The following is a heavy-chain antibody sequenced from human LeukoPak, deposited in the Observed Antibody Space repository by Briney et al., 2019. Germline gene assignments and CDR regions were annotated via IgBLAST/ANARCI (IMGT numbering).Heavy chain of an antibody. D-gene: IGHD1-26*01. J-gene: IGHJ4*02. CDR1: GGTFSSYA. V-gene: IGHV1-8*02. CDR2: INPNSGNT. Sequence: ASVKVSCKASGGTFSSYAISWVRQAPGQGLEWVGYINPNSGNTGYAQKFQGRVTLTRDTSTNTAYMELTSLRSEDTAVYYCTRVPRESYSHWGQGTLVTVSS. CDR3: TRVPRESYSH.